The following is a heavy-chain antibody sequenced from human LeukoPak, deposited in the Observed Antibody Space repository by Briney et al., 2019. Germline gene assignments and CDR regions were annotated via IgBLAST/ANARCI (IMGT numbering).Heavy chain of an antibody. CDR2: IHYSGST. Sequence: SETLSLTCTVSGGSISSYYWSWIRQPPGKGLEWIGYIHYSGSTNYNPSLKSRVIISVDTSKNQFSLKLSSVTAADTAVYYCARHGGDSGVDAFDIWGLGTMVTVSS. J-gene: IGHJ3*02. CDR1: GGSISSYY. D-gene: IGHD4-23*01. CDR3: ARHGGDSGVDAFDI. V-gene: IGHV4-59*01.